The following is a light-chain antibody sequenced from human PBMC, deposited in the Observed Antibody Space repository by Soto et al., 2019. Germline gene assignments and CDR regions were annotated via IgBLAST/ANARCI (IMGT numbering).Light chain of an antibody. J-gene: IGKJ5*01. V-gene: IGKV3-20*01. CDR2: DAS. CDR3: QQYGSSPPIT. CDR1: QSVSSSY. Sequence: EIVLTHSPGTLSLSPMEIATLSFRAIQSVSSSYLAWYQQKPGQAPRLLIYDASSRATGIPDRFSGSGSGTDFTLTISRLEPEDSAVYYCQQYGSSPPITFGQGTRLE.